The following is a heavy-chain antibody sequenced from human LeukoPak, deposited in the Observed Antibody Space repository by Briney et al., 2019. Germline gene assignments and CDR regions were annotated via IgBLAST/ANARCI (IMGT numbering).Heavy chain of an antibody. CDR2: INPNSGGT. V-gene: IGHV1-2*02. Sequence: ASVKVSCKASGYTSTGYYMHWVRQAPGQGLEWMGWINPNSGGTNYAQKFQGRVTMTRDTSISTAYMELSRLRSDDTAVYYCARGCSSTSCYTEDAFDIWGQGTMVTVSS. CDR1: GYTSTGYY. CDR3: ARGCSSTSCYTEDAFDI. J-gene: IGHJ3*02. D-gene: IGHD2-2*02.